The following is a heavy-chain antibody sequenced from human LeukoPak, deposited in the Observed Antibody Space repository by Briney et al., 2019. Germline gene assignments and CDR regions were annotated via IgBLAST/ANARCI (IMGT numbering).Heavy chain of an antibody. CDR3: STHANGYYYH. V-gene: IGHV1-24*01. D-gene: IGHD3-22*01. Sequence: GASVKVSFKVSGYTLTQLAMHWVRQVPGKGLEWTGGFDPEDGDRIYAQRFQGRVTMTEDTSTDTAYMELSSLRSDDTAVYYCSTHANGYYYHWGQGTLVTVSS. CDR1: GYTLTQLA. CDR2: FDPEDGDR. J-gene: IGHJ4*02.